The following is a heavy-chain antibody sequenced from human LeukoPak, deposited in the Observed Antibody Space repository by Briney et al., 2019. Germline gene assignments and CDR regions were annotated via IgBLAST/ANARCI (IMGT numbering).Heavy chain of an antibody. V-gene: IGHV4-59*01. CDR1: GGSISGYY. J-gene: IGHJ4*02. CDR2: IYYSGST. CDR3: ARSFPGAYCGGDCYSDY. Sequence: PSETLSLTCTVSGGSISGYYWSWIRQPPGKGLEWIGYIYYSGSTNYNPSLKSRVTISVDTSKNQFSLKLSSVTAADTAVYYCARSFPGAYCGGDCYSDYWGQGTLVTVSS. D-gene: IGHD2-21*02.